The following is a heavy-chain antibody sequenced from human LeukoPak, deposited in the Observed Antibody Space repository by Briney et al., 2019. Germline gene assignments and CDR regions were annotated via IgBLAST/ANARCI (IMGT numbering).Heavy chain of an antibody. CDR1: GFTFSTYS. Sequence: GGSLRLSCSATGFTFSTYSMLWVRQAPGKGLEYVSAIRSNGGDAKYADSLKGRFTISRDNAKNTLYLQMRSLTAEDTAVYYCARGYYYDSSGYYVGNDFDYWGQGTLVTVSS. CDR3: ARGYYYDSSGYYVGNDFDY. V-gene: IGHV3-64D*09. D-gene: IGHD3-22*01. CDR2: IRSNGGDA. J-gene: IGHJ4*02.